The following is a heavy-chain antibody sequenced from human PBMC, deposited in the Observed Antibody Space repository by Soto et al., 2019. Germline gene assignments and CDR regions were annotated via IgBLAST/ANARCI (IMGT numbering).Heavy chain of an antibody. D-gene: IGHD5-18*01. V-gene: IGHV1-3*01. CDR3: ARGLNGYLHYFDY. Sequence: GASVKVSRKASGYTFTSYAMHWVRQAPGQRLEWMGWINAGNGNTKYSQKFQGRVTITRDTSASTAYMELSSLRSEDTAVYYCARGLNGYLHYFDYWGQGTLVTVSS. J-gene: IGHJ4*02. CDR2: INAGNGNT. CDR1: GYTFTSYA.